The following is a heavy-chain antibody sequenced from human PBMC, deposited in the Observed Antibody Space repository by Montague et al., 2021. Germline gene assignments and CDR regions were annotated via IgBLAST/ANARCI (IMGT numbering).Heavy chain of an antibody. D-gene: IGHD6-13*01. J-gene: IGHJ3*02. CDR3: ARNLASAAPGAFDI. Sequence: SLRLSCAASGFSFSSYWMHWVRQAPGKGLLWVSRITLGGSSTTSADSVKGRFTTSRDNAKATLYLQMNSLRVEDTAVYYCARNLASAAPGAFDIWGQGTMVTVSS. V-gene: IGHV3-74*01. CDR2: ITLGGSST. CDR1: GFSFSSYW.